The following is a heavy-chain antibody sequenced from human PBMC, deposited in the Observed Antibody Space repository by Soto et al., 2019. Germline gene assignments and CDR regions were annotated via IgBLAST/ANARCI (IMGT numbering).Heavy chain of an antibody. CDR2: IIPLLNTP. V-gene: IGHV1-69*13. CDR1: GGTFSSYA. J-gene: IGHJ6*02. CDR3: ARESSSPNYYYYGMDV. Sequence: ASVKVSCKASGGTFSSYAVSWVRQAPGQGLDWMGVIIPLLNTPKYAQKFQDRVTITADASATTAYMELGSLRSEDTAVYYCARESSSPNYYYYGMDVWGQGTTVTVSS. D-gene: IGHD6-6*01.